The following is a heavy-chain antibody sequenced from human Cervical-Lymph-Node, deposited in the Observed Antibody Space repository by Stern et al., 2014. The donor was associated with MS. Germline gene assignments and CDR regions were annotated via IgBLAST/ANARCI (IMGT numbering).Heavy chain of an antibody. Sequence: QVQLQESGPGLVKPSETLSLTCTVSGGSISSYYWRWIRQPPGTGLEWIVYIYYRGSTNYTPSLKSRVTISLDTSKNQFSLKLSSVTAADTAVYYCARGATQAFDPWGQGTLVTVSS. J-gene: IGHJ5*02. CDR3: ARGATQAFDP. CDR1: GGSISSYY. V-gene: IGHV4-59*01. CDR2: IYYRGST.